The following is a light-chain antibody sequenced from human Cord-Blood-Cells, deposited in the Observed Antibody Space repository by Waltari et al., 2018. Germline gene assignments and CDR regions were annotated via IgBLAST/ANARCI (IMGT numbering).Light chain of an antibody. Sequence: QSALTQPASVSGSPGQSITISCPGTSSDVGGYNYVSWYQQHPGKAPKLMIYDVSNRPSGVSNRFSGSKSGNTASLTISGLQAEDEVDYYCSSYTSSSTWVFGGGTKLTVL. J-gene: IGLJ3*02. V-gene: IGLV2-14*03. CDR1: SSDVGGYNY. CDR3: SSYTSSSTWV. CDR2: DVS.